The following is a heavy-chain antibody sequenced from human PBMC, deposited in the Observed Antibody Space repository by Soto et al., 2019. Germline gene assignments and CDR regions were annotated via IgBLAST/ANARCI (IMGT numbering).Heavy chain of an antibody. J-gene: IGHJ4*02. CDR1: GYTFTSYG. CDR3: ARGKWGAGFGY. CDR2: ISPYNGNT. D-gene: IGHD1-26*01. V-gene: IGHV1-18*01. Sequence: QVQLVQSGAEVKKPGASVKVSCKASGYTFTSYGITWVRQAPGQGLEWMGWISPYNGNTNYAQKLQGRVTMTTHTSTSTAYMELRSLRSADTAVYYCARGKWGAGFGYWGQGTLVTVSS.